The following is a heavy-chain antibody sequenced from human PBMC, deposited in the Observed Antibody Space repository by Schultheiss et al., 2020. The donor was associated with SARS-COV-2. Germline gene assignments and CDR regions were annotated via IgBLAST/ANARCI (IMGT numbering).Heavy chain of an antibody. V-gene: IGHV1-69*04. J-gene: IGHJ4*02. Sequence: SVKVSCKASGGTFSSYAISWVRQAPGQGLEWMGRIIPSLGIANYAQKFQGRVTITSDKSTSTAYMELSSLRSEDTAVYYCARGIAAAGTVYWGQGTLVTVSS. CDR2: IIPSLGIA. CDR1: GGTFSSYA. CDR3: ARGIAAAGTVY. D-gene: IGHD6-13*01.